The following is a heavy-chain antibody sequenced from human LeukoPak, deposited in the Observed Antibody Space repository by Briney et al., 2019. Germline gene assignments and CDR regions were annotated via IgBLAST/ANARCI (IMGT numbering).Heavy chain of an antibody. CDR3: ASASVAYNYYYYGMDV. V-gene: IGHV3-7*01. Sequence: PGGSLRLSCAASGFTFSSYGMHWVRQAPGKGLEWVANIKQDGSEKYYVDPVKGRFTISRDNAKNSLYLQMNSLRAEDTAVYYCASASVAYNYYYYGMDVWGQGTTVTVSS. CDR2: IKQDGSEK. J-gene: IGHJ6*02. D-gene: IGHD6-19*01. CDR1: GFTFSSYG.